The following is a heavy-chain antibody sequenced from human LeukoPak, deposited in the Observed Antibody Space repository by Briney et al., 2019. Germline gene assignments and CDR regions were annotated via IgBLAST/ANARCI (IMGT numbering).Heavy chain of an antibody. J-gene: IGHJ5*02. V-gene: IGHV4-34*01. CDR1: GGSFSGYY. D-gene: IGHD3-10*01. CDR3: ARGLSGYYGSGSYLRWFDP. Sequence: PSETLSLTCAVYGGSFSGYYWSWIRQPPGKGLEWIGEINHSGSTNYNPSLKSRVTISVDTSKNQFSLKLSSGTAADTAVYYCARGLSGYYGSGSYLRWFDPWGQGTLVTVSS. CDR2: INHSGST.